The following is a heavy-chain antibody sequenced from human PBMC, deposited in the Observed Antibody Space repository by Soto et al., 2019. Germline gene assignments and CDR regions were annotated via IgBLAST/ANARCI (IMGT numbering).Heavy chain of an antibody. Sequence: ASVKVSCKASGYTFTSYAMHWVRQAPGQRLEWMGWINAGNGSTKYSQKFQGRVTITRDTSSSTAYMELSRLRFEDTAVYVCARTQYIGAAGILSVDWFDPWGQGTLVTVSS. J-gene: IGHJ5*02. CDR1: GYTFTSYA. D-gene: IGHD6-13*01. CDR3: ARTQYIGAAGILSVDWFDP. CDR2: INAGNGST. V-gene: IGHV1-3*01.